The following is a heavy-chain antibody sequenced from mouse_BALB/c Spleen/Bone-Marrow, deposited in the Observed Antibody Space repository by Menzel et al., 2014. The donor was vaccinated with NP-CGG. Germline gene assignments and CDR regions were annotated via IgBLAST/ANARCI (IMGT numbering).Heavy chain of an antibody. CDR2: IYPGSGST. CDR3: ARSRAMDY. Sequence: QVQLQQSGAELVKPGTSVKLSCKASGYNFTSYWINWVKLRPGQGPEWIGDIYPGSGSTNYNEKFKGKATLTLDKSTNTAYMQLNSLTSEDSAVYFCARSRAMDYWGQGTSVTVSS. J-gene: IGHJ4*01. CDR1: GYNFTSYW. V-gene: IGHV1-55*01.